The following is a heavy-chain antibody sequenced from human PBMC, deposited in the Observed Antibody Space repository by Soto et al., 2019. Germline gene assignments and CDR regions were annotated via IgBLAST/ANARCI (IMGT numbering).Heavy chain of an antibody. J-gene: IGHJ3*02. Sequence: PGGSLRLSCAASGFTVSSNYMSWVRQAPGKGLERVSVIYSGGSTYYADSVKGRFTISRDNSKNTLYLQMNSLRAEDTAVYYCARSRPACTNGVCYQLDALDIWGQGTMVTVSS. CDR1: GFTVSSNY. CDR3: ARSRPACTNGVCYQLDALDI. CDR2: IYSGGST. V-gene: IGHV3-66*01. D-gene: IGHD2-8*01.